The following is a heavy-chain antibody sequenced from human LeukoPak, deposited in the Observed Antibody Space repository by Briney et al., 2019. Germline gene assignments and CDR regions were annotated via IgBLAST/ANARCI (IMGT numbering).Heavy chain of an antibody. CDR2: IRTKDYGGTP. V-gene: IGHV3-49*04. CDR1: GFTLRDHT. D-gene: IGHD2-2*01. J-gene: IGHJ4*02. Sequence: GRSLRLSCTVAGFTLRDHTLTWVRQAPGKGLEWVGFIRTKDYGGTPEYAASVEGRFTISRDDSKNIAYLQMSSLKIEDTAVYFCTRGKLGYCYGTSCYLDYWGPGTLVTVSS. CDR3: TRGKLGYCYGTSCYLDY.